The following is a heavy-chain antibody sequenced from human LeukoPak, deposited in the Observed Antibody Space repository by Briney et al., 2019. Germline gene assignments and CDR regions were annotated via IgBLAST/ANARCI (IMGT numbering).Heavy chain of an antibody. CDR2: INSDGSGA. J-gene: IGHJ4*02. CDR1: GFHFATYW. Sequence: GGTLRLSCAASGFHFATYWMFWVRQAPGRGLVWVAQINSDGSGATYGDSAKGRFSISRDNAKNTLFLYMSGLRAEDTAVYYCARGTSTAPGIDYWGQGTLVAVSS. D-gene: IGHD6-13*01. V-gene: IGHV3-74*01. CDR3: ARGTSTAPGIDY.